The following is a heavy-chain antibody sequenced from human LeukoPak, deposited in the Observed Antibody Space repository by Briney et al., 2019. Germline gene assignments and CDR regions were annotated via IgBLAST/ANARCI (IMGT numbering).Heavy chain of an antibody. J-gene: IGHJ4*02. D-gene: IGHD6-19*01. CDR3: ARLGMGSSGWPIYFGY. CDR1: GFTFSSYA. V-gene: IGHV3-23*01. CDR2: ISGSGGST. Sequence: GGSLRLSCSASGFTFSSYATSWVRQAPGKGLEWVSAISGSGGSTYYADSVKGRFTISRDNSKNTLYLQMNSLRAEDTAVYYCARLGMGSSGWPIYFGYWGQGTLVTVSS.